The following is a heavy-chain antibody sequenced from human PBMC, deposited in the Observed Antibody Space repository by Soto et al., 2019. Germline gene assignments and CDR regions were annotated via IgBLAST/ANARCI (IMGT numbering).Heavy chain of an antibody. CDR3: AKGSGDGYPLYYFDY. Sequence: GGSLRLSCAASGFTFSSYAMSWVRQAPGKGLEWVSSISGSGGSTYYADSVKGRFTISRDNSKNTLYLQMNSLRAEDTAVYYCAKGSGDGYPLYYFDYWGQGTLVTVSS. CDR2: ISGSGGST. CDR1: GFTFSSYA. D-gene: IGHD5-12*01. V-gene: IGHV3-23*01. J-gene: IGHJ4*02.